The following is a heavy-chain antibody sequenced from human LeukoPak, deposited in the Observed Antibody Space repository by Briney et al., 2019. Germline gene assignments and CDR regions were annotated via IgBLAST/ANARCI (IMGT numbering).Heavy chain of an antibody. CDR3: AKELVVVVVAATHRYFDY. CDR1: GFTFSSYA. D-gene: IGHD2-15*01. J-gene: IGHJ4*02. CDR2: ISGSGGST. Sequence: PGGSLRLSCAASGFTFSSYAMSWVRQAPGKGLEWVSAISGSGGSTYYADSVKGRFTISRDNSKNTLYLQMNSLRAEDTAVYYCAKELVVVVVAATHRYFDYWGQGTLVTVSP. V-gene: IGHV3-23*01.